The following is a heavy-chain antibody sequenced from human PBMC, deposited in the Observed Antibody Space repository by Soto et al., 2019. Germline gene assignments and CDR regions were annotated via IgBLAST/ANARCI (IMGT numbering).Heavy chain of an antibody. CDR3: TLGSSSAETLDI. CDR2: ILPMVDIT. D-gene: IGHD6-6*01. Sequence: SVKVSCKASGGTFRTYTVIWVRQAPGQGLEWMGRILPMVDITNSAQSFQGRLTMTADKSTSTVYLELSSLRFEDTALYYCTLGSSSAETLDICGRGTMATV. V-gene: IGHV1-69*02. CDR1: GGTFRTYT. J-gene: IGHJ3*02.